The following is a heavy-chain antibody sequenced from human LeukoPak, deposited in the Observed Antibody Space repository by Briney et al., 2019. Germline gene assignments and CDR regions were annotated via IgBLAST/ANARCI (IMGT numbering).Heavy chain of an antibody. CDR1: GFTLSSYG. CDR3: AKDQGVVVTATEYFQH. D-gene: IGHD2-21*02. J-gene: IGHJ1*01. V-gene: IGHV3-30*18. CDR2: ISYDGRKK. Sequence: GGSLRLSCATSGFTLSSYGMHWVRQAPGKGLEGVAVISYDGRKKYYADSVKGRFTISRDNSKNTLYLQMNSLRAEDTAVYYCAKDQGVVVTATEYFQHWGQGTLVTVSS.